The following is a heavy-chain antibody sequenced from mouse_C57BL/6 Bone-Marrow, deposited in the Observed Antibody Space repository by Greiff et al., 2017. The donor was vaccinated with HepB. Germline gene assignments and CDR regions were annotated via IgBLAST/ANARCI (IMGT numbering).Heavy chain of an antibody. Sequence: EVKLLESGPGLVKPSQSLSLTCSVTGYSITSGYYWNWIRQFPGNKLEWMGYISYDGSNNYNPSLKNRISITRDTSKNQFFLKLNSVTTEDTATYYCARRSPFRYYFDYWGQGTTLTVSS. CDR2: ISYDGSN. CDR3: ARRSPFRYYFDY. V-gene: IGHV3-6*01. CDR1: GYSITSGYY. J-gene: IGHJ2*01.